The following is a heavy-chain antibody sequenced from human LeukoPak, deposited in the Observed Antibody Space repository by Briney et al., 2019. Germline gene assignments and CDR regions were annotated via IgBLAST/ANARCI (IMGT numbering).Heavy chain of an antibody. CDR3: ARLRYDSSGFDY. CDR1: GGSFSGYY. D-gene: IGHD3-22*01. J-gene: IGHJ4*02. CDR2: IKHSGST. V-gene: IGHV4-34*01. Sequence: PSETLSLTCAVYGGSFSGYYWSWIRQPPGKGLEWIGEIKHSGSTNYNPSLKSRVTISVDTSKNQFSLKLSSVTAADTAVYYCARLRYDSSGFDYWGQGTLVTVSS.